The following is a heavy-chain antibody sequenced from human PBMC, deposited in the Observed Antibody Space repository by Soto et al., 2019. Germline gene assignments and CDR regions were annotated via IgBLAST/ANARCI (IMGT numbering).Heavy chain of an antibody. V-gene: IGHV3-30*18. D-gene: IGHD3-3*01. Sequence: QVQLVESGGGVVQPGRSLRLSCAASGFTFSSYGMHWVRQAPGKGLEWVAVISYDGSKKYYADSVKGRFTISRDNSKNTLYLQMNSLRAEDTAVYYCAKGVRLRFLEWLSYYYYYYGMDVWGQGTTVTVSS. CDR3: AKGVRLRFLEWLSYYYYYYGMDV. CDR2: ISYDGSKK. CDR1: GFTFSSYG. J-gene: IGHJ6*02.